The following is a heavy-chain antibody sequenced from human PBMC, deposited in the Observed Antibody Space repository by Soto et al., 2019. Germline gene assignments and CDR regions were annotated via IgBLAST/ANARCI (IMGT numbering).Heavy chain of an antibody. J-gene: IGHJ6*02. V-gene: IGHV3-53*01. CDR2: IYDNGTT. Sequence: EVQLVESGGVLIQPGGSLRLSCAAAGLTVSTAYMAGVRQAPGMGLEWVSVIYDNGTTYYADSVKGRFTISRDTSTNTLYRQMDSLRAEDTAVYYCVRPLPSGRNYGLDVWGQGTTVTVSS. D-gene: IGHD3-10*01. CDR3: VRPLPSGRNYGLDV. CDR1: GLTVSTAY.